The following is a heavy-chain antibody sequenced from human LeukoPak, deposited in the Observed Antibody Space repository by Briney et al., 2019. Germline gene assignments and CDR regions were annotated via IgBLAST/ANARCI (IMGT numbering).Heavy chain of an antibody. J-gene: IGHJ4*02. CDR3: ARDRRGYYDSSSPEGTFDY. CDR2: IYSGGST. D-gene: IGHD3-22*01. CDR1: GFTFSSYS. V-gene: IGHV3-53*01. Sequence: GGSLRLSCAASGFTFSSYSMNWVRQAPGKGLEWVSVIYSGGSTYYADSVKGRFTISRDNSKNTLYLQMNSLRAEDTAVYYCARDRRGYYDSSSPEGTFDYWGQGTLVTVSS.